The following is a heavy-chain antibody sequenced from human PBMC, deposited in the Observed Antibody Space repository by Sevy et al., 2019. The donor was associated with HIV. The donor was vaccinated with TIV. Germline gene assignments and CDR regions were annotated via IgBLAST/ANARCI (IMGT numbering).Heavy chain of an antibody. V-gene: IGHV4-4*02. J-gene: IGHJ4*02. CDR2: IYHSGST. CDR3: ARDSLRGSGRTIDY. D-gene: IGHD1-26*01. Sequence: SETLSLTCTVSGHSISSTNWWNWVRQPPGKGLEWIGQIYHSGSTNYNPSLKSRPTISLDKSKNQFSLRLKSVTAADTAVYYCARDSLRGSGRTIDYWGQGTLVTVSS. CDR1: GHSISSTNW.